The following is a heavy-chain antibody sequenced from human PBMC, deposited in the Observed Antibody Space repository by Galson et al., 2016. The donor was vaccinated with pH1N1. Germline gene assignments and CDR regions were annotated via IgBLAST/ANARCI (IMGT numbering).Heavy chain of an antibody. J-gene: IGHJ3*02. Sequence: SLRLSCAASGFTFISYTMSWVRQAPGKGLEWVSSISSNSFYMYYADSVKGRFTISRDNAKKTLYLQMSNLRVEDTAVYYCARDRGRPRQYAFDMWGQGTVVTVSS. CDR2: ISSNSFYM. D-gene: IGHD2-15*01. CDR3: ARDRGRPRQYAFDM. CDR1: GFTFISYT. V-gene: IGHV3-21*01.